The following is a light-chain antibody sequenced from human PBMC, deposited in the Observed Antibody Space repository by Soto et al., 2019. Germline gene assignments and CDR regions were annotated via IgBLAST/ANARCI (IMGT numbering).Light chain of an antibody. CDR2: AAS. Sequence: IQLTQSPSSLSASVGARVTVTCRASQGISSYLAWYQQKAGKAPKLLIYAASTLRSGVPSRFSGSGSATDFTLTISSLQPDDFATYYCQQLNTYPPTFGQGTNVDIK. V-gene: IGKV1-9*01. J-gene: IGKJ1*01. CDR3: QQLNTYPPT. CDR1: QGISSY.